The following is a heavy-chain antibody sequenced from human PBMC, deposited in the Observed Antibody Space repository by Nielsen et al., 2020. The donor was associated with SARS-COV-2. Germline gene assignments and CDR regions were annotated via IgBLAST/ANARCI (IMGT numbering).Heavy chain of an antibody. V-gene: IGHV3-23*01. CDR1: GFTFSNFA. CDR3: AKGGIAVAGTPFDY. D-gene: IGHD6-19*01. CDR2: ISGGGGST. J-gene: IGHJ4*02. Sequence: ESLKISCAASGFTFSNFAMSWVRQAPGKGLEWVSTISGGGGSTYYADSVKGRLTISRDNSKNTLYLQMNSLRAEDTAVYYCAKGGIAVAGTPFDYWGQGTLVTVSS.